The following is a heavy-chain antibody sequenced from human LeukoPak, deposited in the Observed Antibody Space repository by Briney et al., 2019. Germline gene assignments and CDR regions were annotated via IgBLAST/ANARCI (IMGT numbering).Heavy chain of an antibody. CDR2: INPNSGGT. J-gene: IGHJ4*02. CDR3: ARDEGPGSYVLYYFDY. Sequence: ASVKVSCKASGYTFTSYDINWVRQAPGQGLEWMGWINPNSGGTNYAQKFQGRVTMTRDTSISTAYMELSRLRSDDTAVYYCARDEGPGSYVLYYFDYWGQGTLVTVSS. V-gene: IGHV1-2*02. D-gene: IGHD3-10*01. CDR1: GYTFTSYD.